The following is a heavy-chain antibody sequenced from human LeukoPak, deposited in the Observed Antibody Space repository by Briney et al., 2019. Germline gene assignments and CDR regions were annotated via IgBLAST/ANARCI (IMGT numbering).Heavy chain of an antibody. J-gene: IGHJ4*02. CDR2: INHSGST. V-gene: IGHV4-34*01. D-gene: IGHD2-21*02. Sequence: PSETLSLTCTVSGDSISSDYWSWIRQPPGKGLEWIGEINHSGSTNYNPSLKSRVTISVDTSKNQFSLRLSSVTAADTAVYYCARGGFYCGGDCYVDYWGQGTLVTVSS. CDR3: ARGGFYCGGDCYVDY. CDR1: GDSISSDY.